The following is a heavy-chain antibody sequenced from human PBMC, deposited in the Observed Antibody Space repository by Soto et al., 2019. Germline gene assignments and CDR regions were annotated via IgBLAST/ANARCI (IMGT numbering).Heavy chain of an antibody. Sequence: QVQLVESGGGVVQPGRSLRLSCAASGFTFTNCAMHWVRQAPGKGLEWVAVVGSDGMHKYYGDFVKGRFTNSRDTSENTGYLQMDRLTSEDTAVYYCARDVIVDAPDYFHYWCRGTVATVSS. CDR2: VGSDGMHK. D-gene: IGHD1-26*01. V-gene: IGHV3-30*01. CDR1: GFTFTNCA. J-gene: IGHJ4*02. CDR3: ARDVIVDAPDYFHY.